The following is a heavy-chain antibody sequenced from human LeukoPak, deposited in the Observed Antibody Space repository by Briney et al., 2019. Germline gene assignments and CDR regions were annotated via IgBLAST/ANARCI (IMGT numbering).Heavy chain of an antibody. J-gene: IGHJ5*02. V-gene: IGHV3-11*04. CDR2: ISSSGSTI. CDR1: GFTFSDYY. CDR3: ARDAQLWSNWFDP. Sequence: PGGSLRLSCAASGFTFSDYYMSWIRQAPGKGLEWVSYISSSGSTIYYADSVKGRFTISRDNAKNSLYLQMNSLRAEDKAVYYCARDAQLWSNWFDPWGQGTLVTVSS. D-gene: IGHD5-18*01.